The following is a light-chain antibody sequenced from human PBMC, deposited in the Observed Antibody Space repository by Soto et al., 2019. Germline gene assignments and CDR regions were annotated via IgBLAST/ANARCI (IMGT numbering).Light chain of an antibody. J-gene: IGKJ2*01. CDR2: GAS. CDR3: QQYPGYT. CDR1: QSVSSSY. V-gene: IGKV3-20*01. Sequence: EIVLTQSPGTLSWSPGERATLSCRASQSVSSSYLAWYQQKPGQAPRLLIYGASGRATGIPDSFSGSGSGTDFTLTISRLEPEDFAVYYCQQYPGYTFGQGTKLEIK.